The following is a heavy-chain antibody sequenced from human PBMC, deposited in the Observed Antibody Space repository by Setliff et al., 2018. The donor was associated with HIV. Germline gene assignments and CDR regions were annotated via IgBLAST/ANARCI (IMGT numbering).Heavy chain of an antibody. D-gene: IGHD6-19*01. Sequence: PSETLSLTCTVSGDSISSGGYYWSWIRQPAGQGLEWIGRIYTSGNTNYNPSTNYNPSLQSRVTISVDTSKNQVSLKLNSMTAADTAVYFCVRGPQWLVQKGRVYYFDYWGQGALVTVSS. V-gene: IGHV4-61*02. J-gene: IGHJ4*02. CDR1: GDSISSGGYY. CDR2: IYTSG. CDR3: VRGPQWLVQKGRVYYFDY.